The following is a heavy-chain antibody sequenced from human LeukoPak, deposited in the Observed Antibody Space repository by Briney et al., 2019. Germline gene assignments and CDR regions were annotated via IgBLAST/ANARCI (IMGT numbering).Heavy chain of an antibody. V-gene: IGHV4-59*01. D-gene: IGHD3-22*01. CDR1: GGSISSYY. CDR3: ARGGDYYDSSGYCDY. Sequence: SETLSLTCTVPGGSISSYYWSWIRQPPAKGLERNGYIYYSGSTNYNPSLKSRVTISVDTSKNQFSQKLSSATAADTAVYYCARGGDYYDSSGYCDYWGQGTLVAVSS. J-gene: IGHJ4*02. CDR2: IYYSGST.